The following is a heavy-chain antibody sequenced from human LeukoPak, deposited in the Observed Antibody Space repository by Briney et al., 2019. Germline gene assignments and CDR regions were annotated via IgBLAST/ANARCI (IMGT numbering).Heavy chain of an antibody. Sequence: GGSLRLSCAASGFIFSDYWMTWVRQAPGKGLEWVANIRQDGSDEYYVDSVKGRFTISRDNSKNTLYLQMNSLRAEDTAVYYCARFWSYYDSSGFAYWGQGTLVTVSS. V-gene: IGHV3-7*03. D-gene: IGHD3-22*01. CDR3: ARFWSYYDSSGFAY. CDR2: IRQDGSDE. CDR1: GFIFSDYW. J-gene: IGHJ4*02.